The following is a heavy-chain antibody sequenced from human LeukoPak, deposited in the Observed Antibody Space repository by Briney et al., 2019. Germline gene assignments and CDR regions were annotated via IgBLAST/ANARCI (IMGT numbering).Heavy chain of an antibody. V-gene: IGHV1-2*02. CDR2: INPNSGGT. CDR1: GYTFTVYF. J-gene: IGHJ4*02. CDR3: ARELNYDSSGYYFDY. Sequence: ASAKVSCKASGYTFTVYFMHWVRQAPGQGLEWMGWINPNSGGTNYAQKFQGRVTMTRDTSISTAYMELSRLRSDDTAVYYCARELNYDSSGYYFDYWGQGTLVPVSS. D-gene: IGHD3-22*01.